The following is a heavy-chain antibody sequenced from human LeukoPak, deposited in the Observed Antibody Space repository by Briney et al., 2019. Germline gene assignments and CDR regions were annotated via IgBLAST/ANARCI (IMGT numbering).Heavy chain of an antibody. V-gene: IGHV5-51*01. CDR1: GYTFSASW. CDR2: IYPGDSDT. CDR3: ARLYGSGSYYTALEY. Sequence: GESLKISCMGFGYTFSASWIGWVRQMPGKGLEWMGIIYPGDSDTRYSPSFQGQVTISADKSISTAYLQWSSLKASDTAMYYCARLYGSGSYYTALEYWGQGTLVTVSS. J-gene: IGHJ4*02. D-gene: IGHD3-10*01.